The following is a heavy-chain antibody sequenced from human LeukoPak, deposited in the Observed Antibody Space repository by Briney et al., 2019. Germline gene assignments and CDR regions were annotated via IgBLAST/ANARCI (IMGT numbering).Heavy chain of an antibody. V-gene: IGHV4-34*01. CDR2: INHSGST. J-gene: IGHJ4*02. D-gene: IGHD5-12*01. CDR1: GGSFSGYY. CDR3: ARGGWLRPFDY. Sequence: TSETLSLTCVVYGGSFSGYYWSWIRQPPGKGLEWIGEINHSGSTNYNPSLKSRVTISVDTSKNQFSLKLSSVTAADTAVYYCARGGWLRPFDYWGQGTLVTVSS.